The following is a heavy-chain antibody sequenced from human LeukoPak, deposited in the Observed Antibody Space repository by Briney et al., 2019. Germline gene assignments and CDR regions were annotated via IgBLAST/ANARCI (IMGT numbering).Heavy chain of an antibody. CDR3: AKRDSSGSYPYYFDF. D-gene: IGHD3-22*01. Sequence: PGGSLRLSCVASGFTFGTHAMSWVRLAPGKGLEWVSAIGGSDGTTYYADSVKGRFTISRDNSKDTLYLQMDSLRVEDTATYYCAKRDSSGSYPYYFDFWGQGTLVTVSS. V-gene: IGHV3-23*01. CDR2: IGGSDGTT. J-gene: IGHJ4*02. CDR1: GFTFGTHA.